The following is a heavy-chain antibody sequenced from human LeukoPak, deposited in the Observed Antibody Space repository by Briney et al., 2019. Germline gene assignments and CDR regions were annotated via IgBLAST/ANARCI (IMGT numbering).Heavy chain of an antibody. Sequence: ASVKVSCKASGYTFTGYYMHWVRQAPGQGLEWVGWINPNSGATKYGQKFQGRVTVTRDRSISTVYMELSRLRSDDTAVYYCARWAHGGDAFDIWGQGTMVTVSS. CDR3: ARWAHGGDAFDI. V-gene: IGHV1-2*02. J-gene: IGHJ3*02. D-gene: IGHD3-10*01. CDR1: GYTFTGYY. CDR2: INPNSGAT.